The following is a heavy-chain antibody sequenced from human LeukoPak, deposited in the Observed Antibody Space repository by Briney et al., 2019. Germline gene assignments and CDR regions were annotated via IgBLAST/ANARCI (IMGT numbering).Heavy chain of an antibody. Sequence: SETLSLTCTVSGGSISSGGYYWSWIRQPPGKGLEWIGYIYHSGSTYYNPSLKSRVTISVDRSKNQFSLKLSSVTAADTAVYYCARGGYYDSSGYYSPPNWFDPWGQGTLVTVSS. CDR1: GGSISSGGYY. D-gene: IGHD3-22*01. J-gene: IGHJ5*02. V-gene: IGHV4-30-2*01. CDR2: IYHSGST. CDR3: ARGGYYDSSGYYSPPNWFDP.